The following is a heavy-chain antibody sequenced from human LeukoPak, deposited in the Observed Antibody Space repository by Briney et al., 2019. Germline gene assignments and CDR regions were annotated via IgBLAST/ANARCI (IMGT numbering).Heavy chain of an antibody. CDR3: AREGHDYSPSYDFDY. V-gene: IGHV4-4*02. Sequence: SETLSLTCAVSGGSISSSNWWSWVRQPPGKGLEWIGEIYHSGSTNYNPSLKSRVTISVDKSKNQFSLKLSSVTAADTAVYYCAREGHDYSPSYDFDYWGQGTLVTVSS. D-gene: IGHD4-11*01. J-gene: IGHJ4*02. CDR2: IYHSGST. CDR1: GGSISSSNW.